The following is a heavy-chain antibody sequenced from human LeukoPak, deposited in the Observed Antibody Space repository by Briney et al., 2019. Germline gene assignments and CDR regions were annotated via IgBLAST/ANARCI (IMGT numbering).Heavy chain of an antibody. D-gene: IGHD5-18*01. J-gene: IGHJ4*02. CDR1: GFTFSSYA. CDR2: ISYDGSNK. Sequence: GGSLRLSCAASGFTFSSYAMHWVRQAPGKGLEWVAVISYDGSNKYYADSVKGRFTISRDNSKNTLYLQMNSLRAEDTAVYYCARGRQLWLPFDYWGQGTLVTVSS. CDR3: ARGRQLWLPFDY. V-gene: IGHV3-30-3*01.